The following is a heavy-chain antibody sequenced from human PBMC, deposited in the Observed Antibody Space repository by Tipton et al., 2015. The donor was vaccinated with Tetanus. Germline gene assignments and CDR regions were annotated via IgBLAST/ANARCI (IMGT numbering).Heavy chain of an antibody. J-gene: IGHJ5*02. Sequence: TLSLTCTVSGGSISSYYWSWIRQPAGKGLEWIGRIYTSGSTNYNPSLKSRITISIDTSKNQFSLELTSVTAADTAVYYCARGVRYSGSSFHWFDTWGQGTLVTVSS. CDR3: ARGVRYSGSSFHWFDT. CDR1: GGSISSYY. D-gene: IGHD6-6*01. CDR2: IYTSGST. V-gene: IGHV4-4*07.